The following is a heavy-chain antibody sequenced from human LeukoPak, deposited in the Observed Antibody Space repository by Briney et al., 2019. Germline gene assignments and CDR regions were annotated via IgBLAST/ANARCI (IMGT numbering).Heavy chain of an antibody. J-gene: IGHJ4*02. V-gene: IGHV3-23*01. Sequence: GGSLRLSCAASGFTFSSYAMSWVRQAPGKGLEWVSAISGSGGSTYYADSVRGRFTISRDNSKNTLYLQMNSLRAEDTAVYYCAKVVTMIVVAPFDYWGQGTLVTVSS. CDR3: AKVVTMIVVAPFDY. CDR2: ISGSGGST. CDR1: GFTFSSYA. D-gene: IGHD3-22*01.